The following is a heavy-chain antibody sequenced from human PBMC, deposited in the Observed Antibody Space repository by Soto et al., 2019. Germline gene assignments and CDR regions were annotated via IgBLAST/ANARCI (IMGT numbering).Heavy chain of an antibody. CDR3: AKFRGPSYSYYSMDV. Sequence: EVQLLESGGGLVQPGGSLRLSCAASGFTFGSYAMTWLRQAPGRGLECVSFISGSGGTTYYADSVKARFTVSRDNSKNTLYLQMNSLRAEDTALYYCAKFRGPSYSYYSMDVWGKGTTVTVSS. D-gene: IGHD3-16*01. CDR1: GFTFGSYA. CDR2: ISGSGGTT. V-gene: IGHV3-23*01. J-gene: IGHJ6*03.